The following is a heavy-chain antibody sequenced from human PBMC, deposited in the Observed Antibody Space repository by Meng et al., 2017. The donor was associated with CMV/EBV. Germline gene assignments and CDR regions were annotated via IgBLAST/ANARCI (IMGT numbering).Heavy chain of an antibody. V-gene: IGHV3-15*01. Sequence: GESLKISCAASGFTFSNAWMSWVRQAPGKGLEWVGRSKSKTDGGTTDYAAPVKGRFTISRDDSKNTLYLQMNSLKTEDTAVYYCTTDSNDYDFWSGPTDYYYYYGMDVWGQGTTVTVSS. CDR2: SKSKTDGGTT. CDR1: GFTFSNAW. CDR3: TTDSNDYDFWSGPTDYYYYYGMDV. J-gene: IGHJ6*02. D-gene: IGHD3-3*01.